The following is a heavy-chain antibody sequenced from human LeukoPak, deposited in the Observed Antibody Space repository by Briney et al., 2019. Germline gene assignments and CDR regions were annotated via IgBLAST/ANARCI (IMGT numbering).Heavy chain of an antibody. CDR3: ARDQPRDAFDI. J-gene: IGHJ3*02. Sequence: GRSLRLSCAASGFTSSSYAMHWVRQAPGKGLEWVAVISYDGSNKYYADSVKGRFTISRDNSKNTLYLQMNSLRAEDTAVYYCARDQPRDAFDIWGQGTMVTVSS. CDR2: ISYDGSNK. V-gene: IGHV3-30-3*01. CDR1: GFTSSSYA.